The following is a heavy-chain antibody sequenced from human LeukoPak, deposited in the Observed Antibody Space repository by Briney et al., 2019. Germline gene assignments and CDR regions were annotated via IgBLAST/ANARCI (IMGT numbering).Heavy chain of an antibody. V-gene: IGHV4-34*01. CDR2: INHSGST. Sequence: PSETLSLTCAVYGGSFSGCYWSWIRQPPGKGLEWIGEINHSGSTNYNPSLKSRVTISVDTSKNQFSLKLSSVTAADTAVYYCARQPVTMIVVVITKYAFDIWGQGTMVTVSS. CDR3: ARQPVTMIVVVITKYAFDI. CDR1: GGSFSGCY. D-gene: IGHD3-22*01. J-gene: IGHJ3*02.